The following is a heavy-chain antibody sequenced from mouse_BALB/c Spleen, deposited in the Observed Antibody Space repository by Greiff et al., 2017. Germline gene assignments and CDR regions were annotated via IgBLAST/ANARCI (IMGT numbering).Heavy chain of an antibody. J-gene: IGHJ3*01. CDR3: ATNGNWAY. V-gene: IGHV2-9*02. CDR1: GFSLTSYG. Sequence: VKLQESGPGLVAPSQSLSITCTVSGFSLTSYGVHWVRQPPGKGLEWLGVIWAGGSTNYNSALMSRLSISKDNSKSQVFLKMNSLQTDDTAMYYCATNGNWAYWGQGTLVTVSA. CDR2: IWAGGST. D-gene: IGHD2-1*01.